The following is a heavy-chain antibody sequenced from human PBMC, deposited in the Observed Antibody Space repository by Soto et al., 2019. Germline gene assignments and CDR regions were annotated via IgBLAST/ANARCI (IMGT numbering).Heavy chain of an antibody. CDR2: INPASGGA. D-gene: IGHD6-6*01. V-gene: IGHV1-2*02. Sequence: GASVKVSFKASGYTFTGRYIHWVRQAPGQGLEWMGWINPASGGATYAQKFQGRVSLTRDTSNSIAYMELSSLRSDDTAVYFCARDLGGSSSYLGYWGQGTPVTVSS. CDR1: GYTFTGRY. CDR3: ARDLGGSSSYLGY. J-gene: IGHJ4*02.